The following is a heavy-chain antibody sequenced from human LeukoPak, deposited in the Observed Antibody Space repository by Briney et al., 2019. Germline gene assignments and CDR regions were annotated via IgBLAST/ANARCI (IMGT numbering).Heavy chain of an antibody. J-gene: IGHJ4*02. D-gene: IGHD6-19*01. CDR2: ISWDGGST. CDR3: AKGGALAVAGQIDY. Sequence: PGGSLRLSCAASGFTFDDYTMHWVRQAPGKGLEWVSLISWDGGSTYYADSVKGRFTISRDNSKNSLYLQMNSLRTEDTALYYCAKGGALAVAGQIDYWGQGTLVTVSS. V-gene: IGHV3-43*01. CDR1: GFTFDDYT.